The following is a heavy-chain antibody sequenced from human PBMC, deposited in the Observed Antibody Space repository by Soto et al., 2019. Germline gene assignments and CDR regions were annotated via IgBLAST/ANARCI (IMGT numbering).Heavy chain of an antibody. Sequence: QVQLVQSGAEVKTPGSSVKVSCRASGGTSNNYADTWVRQAPGHGLEWMGGIIAYFGTATYAHKFRGRLTITADDSTRTNYMELRSLTTDDTATYYCAKLLGPGSYYDDDYWGQGTLVTVSS. CDR3: AKLLGPGSYYDDDY. CDR1: GGTSNNYA. D-gene: IGHD3-10*01. J-gene: IGHJ4*02. CDR2: IIAYFGTA. V-gene: IGHV1-69*01.